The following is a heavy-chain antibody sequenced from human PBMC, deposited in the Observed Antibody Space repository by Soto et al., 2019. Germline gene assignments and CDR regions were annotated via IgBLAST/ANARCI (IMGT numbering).Heavy chain of an antibody. D-gene: IGHD6-13*01. V-gene: IGHV1-69*06. J-gene: IGHJ4*02. CDR1: GGTFGSYA. CDR2: IIPIFGTA. Sequence: SVKVSCKASGGTFGSYAISWVRQAPGQGLEWMGGIIPIFGTANYAQKFQGRVTITADKSTSTAYMELSSLRSEDTAVYYCASGVAAAGTGFDYWGQGTLATVSS. CDR3: ASGVAAAGTGFDY.